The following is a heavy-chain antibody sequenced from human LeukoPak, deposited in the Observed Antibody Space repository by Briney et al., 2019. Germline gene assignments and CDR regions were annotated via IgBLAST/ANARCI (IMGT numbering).Heavy chain of an antibody. CDR1: GFTFSSYA. D-gene: IGHD3-10*01. Sequence: GGSLRLSCAASGFTFSSYAMSWVRQAPGKGLEWVSAISGSGGSTYYADSVKGRFTISRDNSKNTLYLQMNSLRAEDTAVYYCARSLWFGGLTNDYWGQGTLVTVSS. CDR3: ARSLWFGGLTNDY. CDR2: ISGSGGST. V-gene: IGHV3-23*01. J-gene: IGHJ4*02.